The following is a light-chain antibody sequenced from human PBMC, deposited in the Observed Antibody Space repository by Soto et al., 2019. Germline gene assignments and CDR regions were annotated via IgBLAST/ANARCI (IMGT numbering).Light chain of an antibody. Sequence: DIQMTQSPSTLSASVGDRVTITCRASQSLSGWLAWYQQKPGKAPNLLIYDTSTLKSGVPSRFSGSGSGTDFTLTISSLQPEDFATYYCQQYHNYWTFGQGTKVEIK. J-gene: IGKJ2*01. CDR3: QQYHNYWT. V-gene: IGKV1-5*01. CDR1: QSLSGW. CDR2: DTS.